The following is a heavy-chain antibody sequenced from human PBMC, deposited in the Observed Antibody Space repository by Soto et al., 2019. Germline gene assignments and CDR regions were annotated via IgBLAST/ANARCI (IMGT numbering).Heavy chain of an antibody. Sequence: CCAGSGCTSSDYYMTWIRQAPGKGLEWVSYINTLSSAIYYADSVKGRFTISRDNAKNSLYLQMNSLRAEDTAVYYCARRLQWQLRPLDSWGRGNLVTVSS. CDR2: INTLSSAI. D-gene: IGHD6-19*01. CDR3: ARRLQWQLRPLDS. CDR1: GCTSSDYY. V-gene: IGHV3-11*01. J-gene: IGHJ4*02.